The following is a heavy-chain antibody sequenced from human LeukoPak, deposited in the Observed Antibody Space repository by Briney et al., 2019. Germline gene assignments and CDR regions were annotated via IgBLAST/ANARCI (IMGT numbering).Heavy chain of an antibody. Sequence: GSLRLSCAASGFTVSSSSMIWVRLGPGKGLEWVSVISSDGNTYYADSVKGRFTISRDNSRNTLSLQMHGLRADDTAVYYCARGQEQFSSPWQWGPRRKNFYYYGMDVWGQGTTVTVSS. CDR2: ISSDGNT. J-gene: IGHJ6*02. CDR3: ARGQEQFSSPWQWGPRRKNFYYYGMDV. V-gene: IGHV3-66*01. CDR1: GFTVSSSS. D-gene: IGHD6-19*01.